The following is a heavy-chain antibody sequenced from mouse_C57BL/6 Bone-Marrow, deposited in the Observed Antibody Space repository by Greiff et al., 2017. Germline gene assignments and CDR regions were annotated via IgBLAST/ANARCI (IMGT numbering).Heavy chain of an antibody. CDR2: IDPENGDT. J-gene: IGHJ1*03. Sequence: VQLQQSGAELVRPGASVKLSCTASGFNIKDDYMHWVKQRPEQGLEWIGWIDPENGDTEYASKFQGKATITADTSSNTAYLQLSSLTSEDTAVYYCTTEYGSLYWYFDVWGTGTTVTVSS. D-gene: IGHD1-1*01. CDR3: TTEYGSLYWYFDV. CDR1: GFNIKDDY. V-gene: IGHV14-4*01.